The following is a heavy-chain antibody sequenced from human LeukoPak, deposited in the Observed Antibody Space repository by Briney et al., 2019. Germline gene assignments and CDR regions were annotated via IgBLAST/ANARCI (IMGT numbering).Heavy chain of an antibody. D-gene: IGHD4-17*01. J-gene: IGHJ3*02. CDR1: GFIFSNFA. CDR2: ISGNGGST. V-gene: IGHV3-23*01. Sequence: GGSLRLSCAASGFIFSNFAMSWVRQAPGKGLEWVAGISGNGGSTSYADFVKGRFTISRDNAKNTLYLQMNSLRAEDTAVYYCARHYYGDYFFDIWGQGTIVTVSS. CDR3: ARHYYGDYFFDI.